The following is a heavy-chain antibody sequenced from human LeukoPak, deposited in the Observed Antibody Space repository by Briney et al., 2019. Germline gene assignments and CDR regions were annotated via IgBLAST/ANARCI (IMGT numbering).Heavy chain of an antibody. CDR1: GGSISSYY. V-gene: IGHV4-4*07. Sequence: SETLSLTCTVSGGSISSYYWSWIRQPAGKGLEWIGRIYTSGSTNYNPSLKSRVTISVDTSKNQFSLKLSSVTAADTAVYYCARSGYCSSTSCYARGLWFGEFDYWGQGTLVTVSS. J-gene: IGHJ4*02. CDR2: IYTSGST. CDR3: ARSGYCSSTSCYARGLWFGEFDY. D-gene: IGHD2-2*01.